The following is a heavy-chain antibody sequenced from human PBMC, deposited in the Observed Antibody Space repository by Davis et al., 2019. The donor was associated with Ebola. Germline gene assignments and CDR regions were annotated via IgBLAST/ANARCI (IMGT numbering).Heavy chain of an antibody. CDR1: GFTFSSYS. CDR2: VSGSGGST. V-gene: IGHV3-23*01. D-gene: IGHD2-15*01. J-gene: IGHJ4*02. Sequence: GGSLRLSCAASGFTFSSYSMNWVRQAPGKGLEWVSAVSGSGGSTHYADSLKGRFTISRDNSKNTLYLQMNSLRAEDTAVYYCAKDVGGYCSGGSCDLFDSWGQGTLVTVSS. CDR3: AKDVGGYCSGGSCDLFDS.